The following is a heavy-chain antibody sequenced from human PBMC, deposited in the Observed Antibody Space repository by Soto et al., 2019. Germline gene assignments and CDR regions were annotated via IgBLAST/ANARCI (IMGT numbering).Heavy chain of an antibody. J-gene: IGHJ6*02. D-gene: IGHD3-3*01. Sequence: DSVKVSCKASGYTFTGYYMHWVRQAPGQGLEWMGWINPNSGGTNYAQKFQGWVTMTRDTSISTAYMELSRLRSDDTAVYYCARASLRFLEWLFSKDYYYGMDAWGQGTTVTVSS. V-gene: IGHV1-2*04. CDR1: GYTFTGYY. CDR3: ARASLRFLEWLFSKDYYYGMDA. CDR2: INPNSGGT.